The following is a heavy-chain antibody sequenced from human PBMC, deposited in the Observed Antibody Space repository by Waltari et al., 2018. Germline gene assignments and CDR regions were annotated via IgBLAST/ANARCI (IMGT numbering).Heavy chain of an antibody. D-gene: IGHD3-10*01. CDR3: ARETFYGSGNYLDY. Sequence: QVQLVESGGGVVQPGRSLRLSCAASGFTFSSYAMHWVRQAPGKGLEWVAVISYDGSNKYYADSVKGRFTTSRDNSKNTLYLQMTSLRAEDTAVYYCARETFYGSGNYLDYWGQGTLVTVSS. J-gene: IGHJ4*02. V-gene: IGHV3-30-3*01. CDR1: GFTFSSYA. CDR2: ISYDGSNK.